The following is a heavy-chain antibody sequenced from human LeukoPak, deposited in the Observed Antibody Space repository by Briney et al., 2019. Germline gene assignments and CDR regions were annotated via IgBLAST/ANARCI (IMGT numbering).Heavy chain of an antibody. J-gene: IGHJ4*02. Sequence: KTGGSLRLSCAASGFTFSSYSMNWVRQAPGKGLEWVSSISSSSSYIYYADSVKGRFTISRDNAKNSLYLQMNSLRAEDTAVYYCARARAAAGFSDYWGQGTLVTVSS. CDR2: ISSSSSYI. CDR1: GFTFSSYS. CDR3: ARARAAAGFSDY. V-gene: IGHV3-21*01. D-gene: IGHD6-13*01.